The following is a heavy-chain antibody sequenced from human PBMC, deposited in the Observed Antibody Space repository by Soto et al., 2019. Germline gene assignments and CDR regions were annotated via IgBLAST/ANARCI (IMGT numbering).Heavy chain of an antibody. CDR2: INHSGST. CDR1: GGSFSGYY. Sequence: KPSETLSLTCAVYGGSFSGYYWSWIRQPPGKGLEWIGEINHSGSTNYNPSLKSRVTISVDRSKNQFSLKLTSANAADTAVYYCARGRTVRNYADDSSDYFYFFDYWGQGTQVTVSS. J-gene: IGHJ4*02. V-gene: IGHV4-34*01. D-gene: IGHD3-22*01. CDR3: ARGRTVRNYADDSSDYFYFFDY.